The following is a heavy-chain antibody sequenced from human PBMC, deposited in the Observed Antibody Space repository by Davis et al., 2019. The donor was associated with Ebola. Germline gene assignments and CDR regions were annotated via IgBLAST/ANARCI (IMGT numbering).Heavy chain of an antibody. CDR3: ARDQVGAWYYFDY. CDR1: GFTFNNYA. CDR2: VKSDSNT. V-gene: IGHV3-69-1*01. Sequence: GESLKISCATSGFTFNNYAMTWVRQAPGKGLEWVSVVKSDSNTYYAGSVKGRFTISRDNAKNSLYLQMNSLRAEDTAVYYCARDQVGAWYYFDYWGQGTLVTVSS. D-gene: IGHD1-26*01. J-gene: IGHJ4*02.